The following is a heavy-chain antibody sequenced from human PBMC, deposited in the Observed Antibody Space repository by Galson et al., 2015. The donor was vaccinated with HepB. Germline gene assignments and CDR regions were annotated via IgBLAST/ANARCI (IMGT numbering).Heavy chain of an antibody. J-gene: IGHJ4*02. V-gene: IGHV1-69-2*01. CDR2: VDPEDGET. CDR1: GYTFIDSY. Sequence: VKVSCKVSGYTFIDSYIHWVQQAPGKGLEWMGLVDPEDGETMYAEKFQGRVTITADTSTDTGYMELSSLRSEDTAVYYCATDPGIFPSKGDHWGQGTLVTVSS. D-gene: IGHD2-15*01. CDR3: ATDPGIFPSKGDH.